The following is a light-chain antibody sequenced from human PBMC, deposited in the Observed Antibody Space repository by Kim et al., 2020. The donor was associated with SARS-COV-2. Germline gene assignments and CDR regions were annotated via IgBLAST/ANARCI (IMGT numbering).Light chain of an antibody. J-gene: IGKJ1*01. CDR3: QQYNNWPWVT. CDR2: GAS. Sequence: VSPGERATLSCRASQSVSSNLAWYQQKPGQAPRLLIYGASTRATGIPARFSGSGSGTEFTLTISSLQSEDFAVYYCQQYNNWPWVTFGQGTKVEIK. V-gene: IGKV3-15*01. CDR1: QSVSSN.